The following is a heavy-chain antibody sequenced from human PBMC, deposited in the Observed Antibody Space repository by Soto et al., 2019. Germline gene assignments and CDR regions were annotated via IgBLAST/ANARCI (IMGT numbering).Heavy chain of an antibody. CDR1: GYTFTSYG. V-gene: IGHV1-18*01. Sequence: ASVKVSCKASGYTFTSYGISWVRQAPGQGLEWMGWISAYNGNTNYAQKLQGRVTMTTDTSTSTAYMELRSLRSDDTAVYYCARDGPTMIVVVGNFDYWGQGTLVTVSS. CDR3: ARDGPTMIVVVGNFDY. D-gene: IGHD3-22*01. J-gene: IGHJ4*02. CDR2: ISAYNGNT.